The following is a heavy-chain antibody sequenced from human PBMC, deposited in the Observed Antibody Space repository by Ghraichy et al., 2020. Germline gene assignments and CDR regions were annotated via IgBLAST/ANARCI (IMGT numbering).Heavy chain of an antibody. CDR1: GGSFSGYY. CDR3: AVELEVVPAALEGEGMDV. D-gene: IGHD2-2*01. J-gene: IGHJ6*02. Sequence: ETLSLTCAVYGGSFSGYYWSWIRQPPGKGLEWIGEINHSGSTNYNPSLKSRVTISVDTSKNQFSLKLSSVTAADTAVYYCAVELEVVPAALEGEGMDVWGQGTTVTVSS. CDR2: INHSGST. V-gene: IGHV4-34*01.